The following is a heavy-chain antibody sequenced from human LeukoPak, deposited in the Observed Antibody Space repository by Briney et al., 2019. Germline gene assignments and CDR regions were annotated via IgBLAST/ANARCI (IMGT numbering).Heavy chain of an antibody. Sequence: PSETLSLTCTVSSSSLSGYYWSWIRQPPGKGLEWIGYIYSGSTTYNPSLTSRVTISVDTSENQFSLKVNSVTAADTAVYYCARHLQWLARDAFDLWGQGTMVTVSS. CDR3: ARHLQWLARDAFDL. D-gene: IGHD6-19*01. CDR1: SSSLSGYY. J-gene: IGHJ3*01. V-gene: IGHV4-59*08. CDR2: IYSGST.